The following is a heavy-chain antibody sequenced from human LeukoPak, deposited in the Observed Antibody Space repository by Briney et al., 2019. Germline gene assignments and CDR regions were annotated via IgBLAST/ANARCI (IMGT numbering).Heavy chain of an antibody. CDR3: ARVSGGNANDY. CDR1: GGSISSGSYY. CDR2: IYTSGST. J-gene: IGHJ4*02. D-gene: IGHD4-23*01. V-gene: IGHV4-61*02. Sequence: SETLSLTCTVSGGSISSGSYYWSWIRQPAGKGLEWIGRIYTSGSTNYNPSLKSRVTISVDRSKNQFSLKLSSVTAADTAVYYCARVSGGNANDYWGQGTLVTVSS.